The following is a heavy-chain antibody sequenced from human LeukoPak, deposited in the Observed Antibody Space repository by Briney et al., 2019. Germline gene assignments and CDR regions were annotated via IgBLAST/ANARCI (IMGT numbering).Heavy chain of an antibody. J-gene: IGHJ4*02. CDR3: TRLSPGNRGDWFIGDY. CDR2: IRSKANSYAT. V-gene: IGHV3-73*01. CDR1: GFTFSGSA. Sequence: PGGSLRLSCAASGFTFSGSAMHWVRQASGKGLEWVGRIRSKANSYATAYAASVKGRFTISRDDSKNTAYLQMNSLKTEDTAVYYCTRLSPGNRGDWFIGDYWGQGTLVTVSS. D-gene: IGHD3-10*01.